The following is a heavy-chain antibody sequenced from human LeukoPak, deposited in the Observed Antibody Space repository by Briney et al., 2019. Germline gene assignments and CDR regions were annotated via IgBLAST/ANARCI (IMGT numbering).Heavy chain of an antibody. J-gene: IGHJ5*02. CDR2: IIPIFGTA. V-gene: IGHV1-69*13. D-gene: IGHD2-2*01. Sequence: SVNVSCKASGGTFSSYAISWVRQAPGQGLEWMGWIIPIFGTANYAQKFQGRVTITADESTSTAYMELSSLRSEDTAVYYCARWNCSSTSCFHWFDPWGQGTLVTVSS. CDR3: ARWNCSSTSCFHWFDP. CDR1: GGTFSSYA.